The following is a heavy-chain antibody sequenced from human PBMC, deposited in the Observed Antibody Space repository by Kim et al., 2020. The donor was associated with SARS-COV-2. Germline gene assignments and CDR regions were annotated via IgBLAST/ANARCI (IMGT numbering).Heavy chain of an antibody. J-gene: IGHJ4*02. V-gene: IGHV1-2*06. CDR3: ARDIPPYSSSWYDPGDCDY. CDR1: GYTFTGYY. Sequence: ASVKVSCKASGYTFTGYYMHWVRQAPGQGLEWMGRINPNSGGTNYAQKFQGRVTMTRDTSISTAYMELSRLRSDDTAVYYCARDIPPYSSSWYDPGDCDYWGQGTLVTVSS. D-gene: IGHD6-13*01. CDR2: INPNSGGT.